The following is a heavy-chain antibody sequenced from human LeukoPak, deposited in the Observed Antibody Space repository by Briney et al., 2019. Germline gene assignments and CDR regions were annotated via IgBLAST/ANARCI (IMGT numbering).Heavy chain of an antibody. CDR1: GGSVSSYY. CDR3: ARAGSVVSYFGY. V-gene: IGHV4-59*02. J-gene: IGHJ4*02. CDR2: IYGSDTT. Sequence: SETLSLTCAVYGGSVSSYYWSWIRQPPGKGLEWIGHIYGSDTTNYNPSLKSRVTISLDTSKNQLSLKLNSVSAADTAVYYCARAGSVVSYFGYWGQGTLVTVSS. D-gene: IGHD3-22*01.